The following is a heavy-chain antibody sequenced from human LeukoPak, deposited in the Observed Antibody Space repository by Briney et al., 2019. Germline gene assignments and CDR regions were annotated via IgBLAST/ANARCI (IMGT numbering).Heavy chain of an antibody. CDR2: IYSSGST. CDR1: GGSISSYY. J-gene: IGHJ5*02. CDR3: ARHPSIGGSCPNPFDP. V-gene: IGHV4-59*08. Sequence: SETLSLTWTVSGGSISSYYWSWIRQPPGKGLEWIGYIYSSGSTSYNPSFKSRVTVSVDTSKNQFSLKLSSVTAADTAVYYCARHPSIGGSCPNPFDPWGQGTLVTVSS. D-gene: IGHD2-15*01.